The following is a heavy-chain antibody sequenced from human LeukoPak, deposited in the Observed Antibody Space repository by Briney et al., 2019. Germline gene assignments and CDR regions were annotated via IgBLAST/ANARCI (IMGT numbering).Heavy chain of an antibody. CDR1: GDSISSGGYY. CDR2: IYYSGST. CDR3: ARSAGEITFDY. D-gene: IGHD1-20*01. J-gene: IGHJ4*02. Sequence: PSETLSLTCTVSGDSISSGGYYWSWIRQPPGKGLEWIGYIYYSGSTNYNPSLKSRVTISVDTSKNQFSLKLSSVTAADTAVYYCARSAGEITFDYWGQGTLVTVSS. V-gene: IGHV4-61*08.